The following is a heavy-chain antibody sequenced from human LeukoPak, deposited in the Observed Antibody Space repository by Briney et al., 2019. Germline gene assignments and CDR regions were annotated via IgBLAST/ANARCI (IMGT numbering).Heavy chain of an antibody. J-gene: IGHJ2*01. V-gene: IGHV4-38-2*01. CDR1: GYSISSGYY. D-gene: IGHD2-21*01. CDR2: IYHSGGT. CDR3: ARRAYCGGDCNWYFDL. Sequence: PSETLSLTCAVSGYSISSGYYWGWIRQPPGKGLEWIGSIYHSGGTYYSPSLKSRVTISVDTSKNQFSLKLSSVTGADTAVYYCARRAYCGGDCNWYFDLWGRGTLVTVSS.